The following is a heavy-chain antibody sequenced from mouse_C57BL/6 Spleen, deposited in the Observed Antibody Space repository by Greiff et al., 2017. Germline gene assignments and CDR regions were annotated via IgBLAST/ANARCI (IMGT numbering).Heavy chain of an antibody. CDR2: ISYDGSN. D-gene: IGHD2-3*01. Sequence: EVQLVESGPGLVKPSQSLSLTCSVTGYSITSGYYWNWIRQFPGNKLEWMGYISYDGSNNYNPSLKNRISITRDTSKNQFFLKLNSVTTEDTATYYCASPYDCYYHYYAMDYWGQGTSVTVSS. CDR1: GYSITSGYY. V-gene: IGHV3-6*01. J-gene: IGHJ4*01. CDR3: ASPYDCYYHYYAMDY.